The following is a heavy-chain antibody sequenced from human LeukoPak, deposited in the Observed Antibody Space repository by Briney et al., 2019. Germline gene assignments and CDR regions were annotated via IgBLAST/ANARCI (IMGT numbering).Heavy chain of an antibody. CDR2: EWHDGSNK. D-gene: IGHD3-22*01. J-gene: IGHJ4*02. Sequence: GGSLRLSCAASGFIFSTYGMRWVRQAPGKGLEWVAVEWHDGSNKYYADSVKGRFTISRDYSGTTLFLHMSSLRAEDTAAYYCVIGSRYKYDSGGSYHNFDYWGQGTLVTVSS. V-gene: IGHV3-33*01. CDR1: GFIFSTYG. CDR3: VIGSRYKYDSGGSYHNFDY.